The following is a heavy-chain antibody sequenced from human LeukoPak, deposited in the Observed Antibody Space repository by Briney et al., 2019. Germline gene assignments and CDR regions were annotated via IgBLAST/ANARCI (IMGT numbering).Heavy chain of an antibody. Sequence: PGGSLRLSCAASGFTFSSYGMHWVRQAPGKGLEWVAFIQYNGGNKYYADSVKSRFTISRDNSKNTVYLQMNSLRVEDTAVYYCAKDYDYGDYATDYWGQGTLVTVSP. CDR3: AKDYDYGDYATDY. V-gene: IGHV3-30*02. D-gene: IGHD4-17*01. J-gene: IGHJ4*02. CDR1: GFTFSSYG. CDR2: IQYNGGNK.